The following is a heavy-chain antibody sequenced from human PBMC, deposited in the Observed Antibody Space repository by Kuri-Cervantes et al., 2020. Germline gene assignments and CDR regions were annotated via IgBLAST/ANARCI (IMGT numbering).Heavy chain of an antibody. V-gene: IGHV3-21*01. CDR2: ISSSSSYI. CDR1: GFTFSSYS. CDR3: ARDPVCTGCSPFDY. J-gene: IGHJ4*02. D-gene: IGHD2-15*01. Sequence: GESLKISCAASGFTFSSYSMNWVRQAPGKGLEWVSSISSSSSYIYYADSVKGRFTISRDNAKNSLYLQMNSLRAEDTAVYYCARDPVCTGCSPFDYWGQGTLVTVSS.